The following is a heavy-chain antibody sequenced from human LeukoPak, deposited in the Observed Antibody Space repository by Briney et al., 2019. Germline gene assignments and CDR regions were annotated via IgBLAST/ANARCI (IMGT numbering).Heavy chain of an antibody. V-gene: IGHV4-4*07. CDR1: GGSISTYY. Sequence: SETLSLTCTVSGGSISTYYWSWIRQPAGKGLEWIGRIYTSGSTNYNPSLKSRVTMSVDTSKSQFSLKLSSVTAADTAVYYCARTPYCTNGICYQRNYFDYWARETWSPSPQ. D-gene: IGHD2-8*01. CDR2: IYTSGST. J-gene: IGHJ4*02. CDR3: ARTPYCTNGICYQRNYFDY.